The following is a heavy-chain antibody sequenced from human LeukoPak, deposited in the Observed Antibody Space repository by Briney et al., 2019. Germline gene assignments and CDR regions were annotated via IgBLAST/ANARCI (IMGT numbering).Heavy chain of an antibody. V-gene: IGHV4-34*01. CDR2: INHSGST. D-gene: IGHD6-13*01. CDR1: GGSFSGYY. J-gene: IGHJ4*02. CDR3: ARAPGMAASRLDY. Sequence: SETLSLTCAVYGGSFSGYYWSWIRQPPGKGLEWIGEINHSGSTNYNPSLKSRVTISVDTSKNQFSLKLSSVTAADTAVYYCARAPGMAASRLDYWGQGTLVTVSS.